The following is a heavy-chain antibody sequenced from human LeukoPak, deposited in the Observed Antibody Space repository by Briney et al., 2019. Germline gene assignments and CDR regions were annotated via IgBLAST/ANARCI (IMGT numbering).Heavy chain of an antibody. CDR1: GITFSNAW. CDR2: IKSKTDGATI. J-gene: IGHJ3*02. Sequence: SGGSLRLSCAASGITFSNAWMSWVRQAPGKGLEWVGRIKSKTDGATIDYGAPAKGRFTISRDGSENTVFLQMNSLKTEDTALYYCTTYSWYTYGLDAFDIWGLGTMVTVSS. V-gene: IGHV3-15*01. CDR3: TTYSWYTYGLDAFDI. D-gene: IGHD5-18*01.